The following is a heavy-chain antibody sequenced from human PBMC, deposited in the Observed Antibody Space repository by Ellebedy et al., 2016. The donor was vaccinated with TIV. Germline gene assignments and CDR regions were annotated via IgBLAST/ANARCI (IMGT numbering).Heavy chain of an antibody. CDR2: ITPNLGTA. V-gene: IGHV1-69*13. CDR1: GGIFSSYD. J-gene: IGHJ5*02. Sequence: SVKVSCXASGGIFSSYDITWVRQAPGQGLEWMGGITPNLGTANYAQKFQGRVTITADESTSTAYMELSSLRSDDTAVYYCARAHGLRWPGWFDPWGQGTLVTVSS. D-gene: IGHD2-15*01. CDR3: ARAHGLRWPGWFDP.